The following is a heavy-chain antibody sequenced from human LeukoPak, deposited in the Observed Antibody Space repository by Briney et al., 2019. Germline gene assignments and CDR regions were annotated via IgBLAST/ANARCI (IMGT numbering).Heavy chain of an antibody. D-gene: IGHD3-10*01. CDR2: NSSGSNTI. CDR3: ARETYYAYDI. CDR1: GFTFSTYS. J-gene: IGHJ3*02. Sequence: PGGSLRLSCAASGFTFSTYSMNWVSQAPGKGMEWVSYNSSGSNTIDYADSVKGRFTISRDNAKNSLYLQMNSLRAEDTAVYYCARETYYAYDIWGQGTMVTVS. V-gene: IGHV3-48*01.